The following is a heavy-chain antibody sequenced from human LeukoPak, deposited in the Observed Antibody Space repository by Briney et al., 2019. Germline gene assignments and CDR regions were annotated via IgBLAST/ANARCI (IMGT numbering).Heavy chain of an antibody. CDR2: ISSSSSYI. D-gene: IGHD5-12*01. J-gene: IGHJ5*02. V-gene: IGHV3-21*01. CDR1: GFTFSSYS. Sequence: GGSLRLSCAASGFTFSSYSMNWVRQAPGKGLEWVSSISSSSSYIYYADSVKGRFTISRDNAKNSLYLQMNSLRAEDTAVYYCARDQGGYDFNWFDPWGQGTLVTVSS. CDR3: ARDQGGYDFNWFDP.